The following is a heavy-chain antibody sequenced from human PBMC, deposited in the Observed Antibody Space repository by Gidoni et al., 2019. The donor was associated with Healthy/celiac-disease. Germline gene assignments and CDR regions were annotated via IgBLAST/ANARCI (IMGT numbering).Heavy chain of an antibody. J-gene: IGHJ6*03. CDR2: IWYDGSNK. V-gene: IGHV3-33*01. D-gene: IGHD3-3*01. CDR1: GFTFSSYG. CDR3: ARDADPTYYDFWSASYYYYMDV. Sequence: QVQLVESGGGVVQPGRSLRLSCAASGFTFSSYGMHWVRQAPGKGLEWVAVIWYDGSNKYYADSVKGRFTISRDNSKNTLYLQMNSLRAEDTAVYYCARDADPTYYDFWSASYYYYMDVWGKGTTVTVSS.